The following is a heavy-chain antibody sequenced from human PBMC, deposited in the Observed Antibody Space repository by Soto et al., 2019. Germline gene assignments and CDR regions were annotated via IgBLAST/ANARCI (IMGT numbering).Heavy chain of an antibody. CDR2: INPNSGGT. CDR3: ARGVPRGGDCCPYFDY. CDR1: GYTFTGYY. V-gene: IGHV1-2*04. D-gene: IGHD2-21*02. Sequence: ASVKVSCKASGYTFTGYYMHWVRQARGQGLEWMGWINPNSGGTNYAQKFQGWVTMTRDTSISTAYMELSRLRSDDTAVYYCARGVPRGGDCCPYFDYWGQGTLVTVSS. J-gene: IGHJ4*02.